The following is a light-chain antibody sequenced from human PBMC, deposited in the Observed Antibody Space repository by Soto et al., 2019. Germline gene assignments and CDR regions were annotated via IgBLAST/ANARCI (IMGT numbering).Light chain of an antibody. Sequence: QSVLTQPASVSGSPGQSITISCTGTSSDVGGFNSVSWYQQHPGNAPKLMIYEVSDRPSGVSNRFSGSKSGNTASLTISGLQAEDEADYYCSSYTSSNTYVFGTGTKLTVL. CDR1: SSDVGGFNS. J-gene: IGLJ1*01. CDR2: EVS. CDR3: SSYTSSNTYV. V-gene: IGLV2-14*01.